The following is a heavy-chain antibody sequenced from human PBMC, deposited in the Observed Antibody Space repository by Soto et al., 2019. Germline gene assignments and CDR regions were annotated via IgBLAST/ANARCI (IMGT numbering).Heavy chain of an antibody. V-gene: IGHV3-30*03. D-gene: IGHD6-13*01. CDR1: GFTFRSYG. J-gene: IGHJ4*02. Sequence: QVQLVESGGGVVQPGRSLRLSCAASGFTFRSYGMHWVRQAAGKGLEWVAMISYDGSNKYYADSVKGRFTISRDNSKNTLFLQMNRLRVEDTAVYYCARDSLIWQQKVLLLEYWAQGTLVTVSP. CDR2: ISYDGSNK. CDR3: ARDSLIWQQKVLLLEY.